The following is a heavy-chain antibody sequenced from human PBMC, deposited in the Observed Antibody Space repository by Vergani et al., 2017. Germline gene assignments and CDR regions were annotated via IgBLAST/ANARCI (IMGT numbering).Heavy chain of an antibody. CDR2: IYTSGST. CDR1: GGSISSYY. J-gene: IGHJ4*02. V-gene: IGHV4-4*07. CDR3: AKERDRYSYGYGYFDY. D-gene: IGHD5-18*01. Sequence: QVQLQESGPGLVKPSETLSLTCTVSGGSISSYYWSWIRQPAGKGLEWIGRIYTSGSTNYNPSLKSRVTMSVDTSKNQFSLKLSSVTAADTAVYYCAKERDRYSYGYGYFDYWGQGTLVTVSS.